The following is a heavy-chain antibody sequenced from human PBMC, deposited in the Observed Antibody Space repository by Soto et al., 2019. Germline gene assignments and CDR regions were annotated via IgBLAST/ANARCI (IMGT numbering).Heavy chain of an antibody. D-gene: IGHD2-15*01. Sequence: SGGSLRLSCAASGFTFSSYAMSWVRQAPGKGLEWVSAISGSGGSTYYADSVKGRFTISIDNSKNTLYLQMNSLRSEDTAVYYFLKDPYCSGGSCYSRDYWGQGALVTVSS. CDR3: LKDPYCSGGSCYSRDY. J-gene: IGHJ4*02. CDR1: GFTFSSYA. CDR2: ISGSGGST. V-gene: IGHV3-23*01.